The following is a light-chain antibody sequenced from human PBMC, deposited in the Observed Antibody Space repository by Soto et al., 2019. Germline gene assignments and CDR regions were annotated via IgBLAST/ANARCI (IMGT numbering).Light chain of an antibody. CDR3: QQYGSSLF. J-gene: IGKJ3*01. Sequence: EIVLTQSPGTLSLSPGERATLSCRASQSVSSSYLAWYQQKPGQAPRLLIYGASSRATGIPDRFSGSGSGNDFTLTHSRLEPEDFAVYYCQQYGSSLFFGPGTKVDIK. CDR1: QSVSSSY. CDR2: GAS. V-gene: IGKV3-20*01.